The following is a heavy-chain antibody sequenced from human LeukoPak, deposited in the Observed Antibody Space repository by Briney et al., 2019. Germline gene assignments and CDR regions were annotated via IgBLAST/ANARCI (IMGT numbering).Heavy chain of an antibody. Sequence: SETLSLTCTVSGGSISSYYWSWIRQPAGKGLEWIGRIYTSGSTNYNPSLKSRVTMSVDTSKNRFSLKLSSVTAADTAVYYCARDLYYDSSGYYYGAQVAFDIWGQGTMVTVSS. J-gene: IGHJ3*02. V-gene: IGHV4-4*07. CDR3: ARDLYYDSSGYYYGAQVAFDI. CDR2: IYTSGST. CDR1: GGSISSYY. D-gene: IGHD3-22*01.